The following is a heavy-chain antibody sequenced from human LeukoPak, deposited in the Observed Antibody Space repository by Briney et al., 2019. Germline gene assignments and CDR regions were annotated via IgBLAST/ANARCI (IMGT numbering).Heavy chain of an antibody. J-gene: IGHJ4*02. D-gene: IGHD5-18*01. CDR3: AKGRWIQLWLLDY. Sequence: GGSLRLSCAASGFTFNNYAMNWVRQAPGKGLEWVSTISGSGGSTYYADSVKGRFTISRDNAKNSLYLQMNSLRAEDTAVYYCAKGRWIQLWLLDYWGQGTLVTVSS. CDR2: ISGSGGST. V-gene: IGHV3-23*01. CDR1: GFTFNNYA.